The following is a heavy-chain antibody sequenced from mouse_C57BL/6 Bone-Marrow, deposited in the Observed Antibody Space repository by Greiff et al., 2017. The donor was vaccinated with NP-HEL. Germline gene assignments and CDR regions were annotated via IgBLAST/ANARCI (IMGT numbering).Heavy chain of an antibody. V-gene: IGHV1-50*01. Sequence: QLQQPGAELVKPGASVKLSCKASGYTFTSYWMQWVKQRPGQGLEWIGEIDPSDSYTNYNQKFKGKATLTVDTSSSTAYMQLSSLTSEDSAVYYCAGDYWYFDVWGTGTTVTVSS. CDR3: AGDYWYFDV. CDR2: IDPSDSYT. J-gene: IGHJ1*03. CDR1: GYTFTSYW. D-gene: IGHD2-13*01.